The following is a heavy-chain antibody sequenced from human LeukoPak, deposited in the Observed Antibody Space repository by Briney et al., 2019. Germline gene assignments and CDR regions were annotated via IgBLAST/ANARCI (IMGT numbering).Heavy chain of an antibody. CDR1: GGSFSNYY. CDR2: INHSGST. V-gene: IGHV4-34*01. D-gene: IGHD3-9*01. J-gene: IGHJ4*02. Sequence: PSETLSLTCAVYGGSFSNYYWSCIRQSPGKGLEWIGEINHSGSTNYNPSLKSRVTISVDKSKNQFSLKLSSVTAADTAVYYCARGEFDGGVYFDYWGQGTLVTVSS. CDR3: ARGEFDGGVYFDY.